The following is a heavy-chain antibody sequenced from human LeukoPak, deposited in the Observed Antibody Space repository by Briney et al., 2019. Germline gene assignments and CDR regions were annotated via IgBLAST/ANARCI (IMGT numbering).Heavy chain of an antibody. J-gene: IGHJ4*02. CDR1: GFTFSNYG. CDR2: ISSDGSKN. V-gene: IGHV3-30*18. Sequence: QAGGSLRLSCAASGFTFSNYGMHWVRQTPGKGLEWVALISSDGSKNIYADSVKGRFTIPRDNSKNTVYQQMNSLRAEDTAVYYCVKGLVQTTMSYSVDYWGQGALVTVSS. CDR3: VKGLVQTTMSYSVDY. D-gene: IGHD1-1*01.